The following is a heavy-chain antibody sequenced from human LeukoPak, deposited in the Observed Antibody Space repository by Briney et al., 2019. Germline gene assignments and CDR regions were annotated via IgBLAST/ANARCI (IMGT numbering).Heavy chain of an antibody. V-gene: IGHV3-7*01. D-gene: IGHD2-15*01. J-gene: IGHJ5*02. Sequence: TGGSLRLSCEVSGFTFSSYWMNWVRQAPGKGLEWVANIKQDGSDKYYVDSVKGRFTISRDNAKNSLYLQMNSLRAEDTAVYYCAKGGRSGNRGWFDPWGQGTLVTVSS. CDR2: IKQDGSDK. CDR3: AKGGRSGNRGWFDP. CDR1: GFTFSSYW.